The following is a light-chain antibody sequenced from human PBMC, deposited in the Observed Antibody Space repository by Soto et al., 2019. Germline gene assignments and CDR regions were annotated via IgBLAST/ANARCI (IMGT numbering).Light chain of an antibody. CDR3: CSFTSITTYV. CDR2: EVS. CDR1: SSDFGAYNY. J-gene: IGLJ1*01. V-gene: IGLV2-14*01. Sequence: QSALTQPASVSGSLGQWITISCTGTSSDFGAYNYVSWYQQQPGKAPKLMISEVSNRPSGVSNRFSGSKSGNTASLIISGLQAEDEADYYCCSFTSITTYVFGTGTKVTVL.